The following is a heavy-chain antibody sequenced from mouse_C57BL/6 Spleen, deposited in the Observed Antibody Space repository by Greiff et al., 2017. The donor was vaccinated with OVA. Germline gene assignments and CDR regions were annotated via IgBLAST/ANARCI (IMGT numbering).Heavy chain of an antibody. CDR3: ANYGSSSSYAMDY. V-gene: IGHV1-7*01. Sequence: VQLQQSGAELAKPGASVKLSCKASGYTFTSYWMHWVKQRPGQGLEWIGYINPSSGYTKYNQKFKDKATVTADKSSSTAYMQLSSLTYEDSAVYYCANYGSSSSYAMDYWGQGTSVTVSS. CDR1: GYTFTSYW. J-gene: IGHJ4*01. CDR2: INPSSGYT. D-gene: IGHD1-1*01.